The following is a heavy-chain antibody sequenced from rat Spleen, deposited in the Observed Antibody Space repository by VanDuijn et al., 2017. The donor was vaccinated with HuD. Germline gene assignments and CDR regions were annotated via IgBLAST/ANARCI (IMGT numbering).Heavy chain of an antibody. V-gene: IGHV5-7*01. CDR1: GFTFSDYH. CDR2: ITPDGSIT. Sequence: EVQLVESGGGLVQPGKSLKLSCAASGFTFSDYHMAWVRQAPTKGLEWVASITPDGSITYYPDTMKGRFVISKDNAKNTGYLQMNNPRTEDTAMYYCAKSDDWGQGVMVTVSS. J-gene: IGHJ2*01. CDR3: AKSDD.